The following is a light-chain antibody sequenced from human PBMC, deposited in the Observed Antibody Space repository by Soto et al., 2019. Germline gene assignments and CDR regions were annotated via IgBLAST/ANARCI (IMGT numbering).Light chain of an antibody. CDR1: SSNIGINT. J-gene: IGLJ1*01. V-gene: IGLV1-44*01. Sequence: GLTPPPSASGTPGQRVTVSCSGSSSNIGINTVNWCHHLPGTAPKLLIYNSDQRPSGAPDRISVSKSGTSASLAIGGLQSEDEADNYCAAWDDTLKGFFVCGPGPKVTVL. CDR2: NSD. CDR3: AAWDDTLKGFFV.